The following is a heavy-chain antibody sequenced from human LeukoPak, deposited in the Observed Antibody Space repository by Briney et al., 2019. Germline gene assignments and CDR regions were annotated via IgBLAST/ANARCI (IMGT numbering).Heavy chain of an antibody. V-gene: IGHV4-59*08. CDR3: ARHWTSGTKFDY. CDR1: GGSISSYY. J-gene: IGHJ4*02. Sequence: SETLSLTCTVSGGSISSYYWSWIRQPPGKGLEWIGYIYYSGSTSYNPSLTSRVTISVDTSKNQFSLKLSSATAADTAVYYCARHWTSGTKFDYWGQGTPVTVSS. CDR2: IYYSGST. D-gene: IGHD1-7*01.